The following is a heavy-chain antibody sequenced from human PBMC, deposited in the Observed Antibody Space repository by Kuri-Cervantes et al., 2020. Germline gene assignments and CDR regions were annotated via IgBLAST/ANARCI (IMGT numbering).Heavy chain of an antibody. CDR2: IRSKANSYAT. V-gene: IGHV3-73*01. J-gene: IGHJ4*02. D-gene: IGHD1-1*01. CDR3: TRHEGNASPLFDY. CDR1: GFTFSGSA. Sequence: GGSLRLSCAASGFTFSGSAMHWVRQASGKELEWVGRIRSKANSYATAYAASVKGRFTISRDDSKNTAYLQMNSLKTEDTAVYYCTRHEGNASPLFDYWGQGTLVTVSS.